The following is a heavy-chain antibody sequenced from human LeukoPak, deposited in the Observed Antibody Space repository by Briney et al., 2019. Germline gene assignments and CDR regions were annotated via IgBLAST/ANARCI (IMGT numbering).Heavy chain of an antibody. Sequence: GGSLRLSCAASGFTFSSYSMNWVRQAPGKGLEWVSSISSSSSYIYYADSVKGRFTISRDNAKNSLYLQMNSLRAEDTAVYYCARDVAARRNYCYYYMDVWGKGTTVTVSS. CDR3: ARDVAARRNYCYYYMDV. CDR1: GFTFSSYS. CDR2: ISSSSSYI. D-gene: IGHD6-6*01. J-gene: IGHJ6*03. V-gene: IGHV3-21*01.